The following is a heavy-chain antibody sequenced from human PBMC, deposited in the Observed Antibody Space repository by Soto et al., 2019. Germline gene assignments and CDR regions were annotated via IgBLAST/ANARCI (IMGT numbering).Heavy chain of an antibody. J-gene: IGHJ4*02. Sequence: QVQLVESGGGVVQPGRSLRLSCAASGFTFSSYALHWVRQAPGKGLEWVAVISYDGSNKYYADSVKGRFTISRENSKNTLYLQMNSLRDEDTAVYYCARGKQQLLDYWGQGTLVTVSS. D-gene: IGHD6-13*01. CDR3: ARGKQQLLDY. CDR1: GFTFSSYA. CDR2: ISYDGSNK. V-gene: IGHV3-30-3*01.